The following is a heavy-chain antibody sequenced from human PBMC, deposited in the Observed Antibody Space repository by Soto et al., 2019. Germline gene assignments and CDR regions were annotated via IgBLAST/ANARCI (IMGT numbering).Heavy chain of an antibody. CDR2: ISSSSYI. D-gene: IGHD3-16*01. J-gene: IGHJ4*02. CDR3: AIQGEDFDFDY. V-gene: IGHV3-21*01. CDR1: GFTFSSYS. Sequence: EVQLVESGGGLVKPGGSLRLSCAASGFTFSSYSMNWVRQAPGKGLEWVSSISSSSYIYYADSVKGRFTISRDNAKNSLYLQMNSLRAEDTAVYYCAIQGEDFDFDYWGQGTLVTVSS.